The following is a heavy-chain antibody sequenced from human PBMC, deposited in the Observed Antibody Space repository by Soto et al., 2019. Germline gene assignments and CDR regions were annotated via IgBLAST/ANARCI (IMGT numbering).Heavy chain of an antibody. CDR2: IYYSGST. CDR1: GGSISSYY. J-gene: IGHJ6*02. CDR3: WGGGSGGTVKYYYYGMDV. V-gene: IGHV4-59*01. D-gene: IGHD3-10*01. Sequence: QVQLQESGPGLVKPSETLSLTCTVSGGSISSYYWSWIRQPPGKGLEWIGYIYYSGSTNYNPSLKSRVPKSVATSSNHCPLELSSVTAADRAVFYWWGGGSGGTVKYYYYGMDVWGQGTTVTVSS.